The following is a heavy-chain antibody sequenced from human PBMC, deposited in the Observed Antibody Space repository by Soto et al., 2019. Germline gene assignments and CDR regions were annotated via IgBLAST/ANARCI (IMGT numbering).Heavy chain of an antibody. D-gene: IGHD5-18*01. Sequence: SETLSLTCTVSVGSTSIGGFYWSWIRQHPGKGLEWIGYIYYSGISYYNPSLKSRVSISLDTSRNQFSMTLNSVTAADTAVYYCARNGYTYGMDVWGQGATVTVSS. V-gene: IGHV4-31*03. CDR3: ARNGYTYGMDV. J-gene: IGHJ6*02. CDR2: IYYSGIS. CDR1: VGSTSIGGFY.